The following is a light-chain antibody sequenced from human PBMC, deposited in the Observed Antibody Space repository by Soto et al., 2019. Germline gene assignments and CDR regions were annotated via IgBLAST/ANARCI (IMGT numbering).Light chain of an antibody. Sequence: QSVLTQSASVSGSPGQSITISCTGTTSDIGFSYYVSWYQQHPDKAPKLIIYDVSDRPSGVSDRFSGSKSGNTASLTISGLQAEDAADYYCSSYTSSNTYVLGTGTKVTVL. CDR2: DVS. V-gene: IGLV2-14*03. CDR3: SSYTSSNTYV. CDR1: TSDIGFSYY. J-gene: IGLJ1*01.